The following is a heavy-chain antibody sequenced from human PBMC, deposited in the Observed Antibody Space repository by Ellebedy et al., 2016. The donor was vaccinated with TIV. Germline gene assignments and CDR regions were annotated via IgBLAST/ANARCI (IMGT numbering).Heavy chain of an antibody. CDR3: ARLPGGSSWYVEDY. Sequence: GESQKISCKGSGYSFTSYWISWVRQMPGKGLEWMGKIDPSDSYTNYSPSFQGHVTISADKSISSAYLQWSSLRASDTAMYYCARLPGGSSWYVEDYWGQGTLVTVSS. J-gene: IGHJ4*02. D-gene: IGHD6-13*01. CDR1: GYSFTSYW. V-gene: IGHV5-10-1*01. CDR2: IDPSDSYT.